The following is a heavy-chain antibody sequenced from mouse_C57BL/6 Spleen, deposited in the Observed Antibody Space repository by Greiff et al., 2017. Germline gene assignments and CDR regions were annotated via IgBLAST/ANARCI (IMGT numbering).Heavy chain of an antibody. V-gene: IGHV1-78*01. D-gene: IGHD1-1*01. CDR2: IYPRDGST. J-gene: IGHJ4*01. Sequence: QVQLQQSDAELVKPGASVKISCKVSGYTFTDHSIHWMKQRPEQGLEWIGYIYPRDGSTKYNEKFKCKATLTADKSSSTAYMQLNSLTSEDSAVYYCARNRYYYGSSYYAMDYWGQGTSVTVSS. CDR3: ARNRYYYGSSYYAMDY. CDR1: GYTFTDHS.